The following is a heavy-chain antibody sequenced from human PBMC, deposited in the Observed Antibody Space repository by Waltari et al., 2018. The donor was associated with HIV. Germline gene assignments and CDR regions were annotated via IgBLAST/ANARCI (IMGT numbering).Heavy chain of an antibody. CDR1: GFSVSNHW. V-gene: IGHV3-74*01. D-gene: IGHD3-9*01. CDR2: SNSDGSTR. J-gene: IGHJ4*02. CDR3: ARASHYFEFSTFDGDYYFDL. Sequence: VQLVESGGGSIKSGGSLRLSCAASGFSVSNHWLEWVRQGPGQGLVGLGRSNSDGSTREYADAWKGRFVISRDNARTTVYLQVNSLRVEDTAVYYCARASHYFEFSTFDGDYYFDLWGRGTRVAVSS.